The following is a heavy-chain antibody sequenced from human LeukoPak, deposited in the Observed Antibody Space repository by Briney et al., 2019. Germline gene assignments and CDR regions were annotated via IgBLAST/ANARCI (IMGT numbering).Heavy chain of an antibody. V-gene: IGHV1-2*06. CDR3: ARGQPYGDYNYFDP. CDR1: GYTFIGYY. Sequence: GASVKVSCKASGYTFIGYYMHWVRQAPRQGLEWMGRINPSTGGTNSAQKFQGRVTMTRDTSISTAYMELSRLTSDDTAIYYCARGQPYGDYNYFDPWGQGTLVTVS. CDR2: INPSTGGT. J-gene: IGHJ5*02. D-gene: IGHD4-17*01.